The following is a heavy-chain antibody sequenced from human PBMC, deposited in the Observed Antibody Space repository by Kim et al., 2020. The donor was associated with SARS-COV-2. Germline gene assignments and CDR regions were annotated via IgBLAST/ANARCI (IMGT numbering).Heavy chain of an antibody. J-gene: IGHJ6*02. Sequence: KCQGRVTITADESTSTAYMELSSLRSEDTAVYYCARTGAARYYYYYGMDVWGQGTTVTVSS. V-gene: IGHV1-69*01. CDR3: ARTGAARYYYYYGMDV. D-gene: IGHD6-13*01.